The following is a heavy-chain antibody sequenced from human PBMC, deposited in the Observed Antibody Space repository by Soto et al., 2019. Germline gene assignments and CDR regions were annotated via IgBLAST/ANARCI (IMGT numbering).Heavy chain of an antibody. CDR2: ISGGNT. CDR1: GFTFSSFA. D-gene: IGHD3-10*01. CDR3: AKDSYFYDSGTYSYYFDY. J-gene: IGHJ4*02. V-gene: IGHV3-23*01. Sequence: GGSLRLSCAASGFTFSSFAMSWVRQAPGKGLEWVSVISGGNTYYADSVKGRFTISRDNSKNTLYLQMNSLRAEDTAVYYCAKDSYFYDSGTYSYYFDYWGQGTLVTVSS.